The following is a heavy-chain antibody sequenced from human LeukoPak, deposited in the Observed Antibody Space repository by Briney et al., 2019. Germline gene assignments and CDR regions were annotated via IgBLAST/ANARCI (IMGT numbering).Heavy chain of an antibody. J-gene: IGHJ4*02. CDR3: AREGHDSSGYYDC. Sequence: QTGGSLRLSCAASGFTVSSNYMSWVRQAPGKGLEWVSVIYSGGSTYYADSVKGRFTISRDNSKNTLYLQMNSLRAEDTAVYYCAREGHDSSGYYDCWGQGTLVTVSS. V-gene: IGHV3-53*01. CDR2: IYSGGST. CDR1: GFTVSSNY. D-gene: IGHD3-22*01.